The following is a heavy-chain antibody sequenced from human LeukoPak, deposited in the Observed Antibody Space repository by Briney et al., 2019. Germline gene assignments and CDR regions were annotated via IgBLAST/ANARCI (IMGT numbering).Heavy chain of an antibody. CDR2: ITGSGVST. CDR1: GFTFPTNA. Sequence: GGSLRLSCAASGFTFPTNAMTWVRQAPGKGLEWVSSITGSGVSTSYADSVKGRFTISRDNSKRTVYLQMNSLKDEDTALYYCARYSSNSYVGYMDVRGKGTTVIVSS. D-gene: IGHD6-13*01. CDR3: ARYSSNSYVGYMDV. V-gene: IGHV3-23*01. J-gene: IGHJ6*03.